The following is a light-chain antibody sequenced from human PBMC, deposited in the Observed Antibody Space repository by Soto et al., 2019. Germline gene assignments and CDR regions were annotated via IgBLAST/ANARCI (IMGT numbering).Light chain of an antibody. CDR2: EVN. V-gene: IGLV2-8*01. Sequence: QSVLTQPPSASGSPGQSVTISCTGTSSDVGAYIYVSWYQQHPGTAPKLIIYEVNKRPSGVPDRFSGSRSGNTASPTVSGLQPEDAADYYCISYAGNHNLVFGGGTKLTVL. CDR1: SSDVGAYIY. CDR3: ISYAGNHNLV. J-gene: IGLJ2*01.